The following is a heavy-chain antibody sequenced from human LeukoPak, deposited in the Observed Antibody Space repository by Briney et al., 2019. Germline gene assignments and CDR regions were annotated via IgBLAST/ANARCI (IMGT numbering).Heavy chain of an antibody. CDR1: GFTFSGYA. D-gene: IGHD3-22*01. CDR3: AKSSYYDSSGYYRGYYFDY. J-gene: IGHJ4*02. Sequence: PGGSLRLSCAASGFTFSGYAMSWVRQAPGKGLEWVSAISGGGGSTHYADSVKGRFTISRDNSKNTLYLQMSSLRAGDTAVYYCAKSSYYDSSGYYRGYYFDYWGQGTLVTVSS. CDR2: ISGGGGST. V-gene: IGHV3-23*01.